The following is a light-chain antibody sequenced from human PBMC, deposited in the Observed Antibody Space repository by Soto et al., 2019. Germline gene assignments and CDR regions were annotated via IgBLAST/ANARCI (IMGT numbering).Light chain of an antibody. V-gene: IGKV1-5*01. Sequence: DIKMTQSPSSLSSSVGERVNVTCRASQTISRYVNCYQHKPGKAPKLLIYAAFTLQSGVPSRFSGSGSGTEFTLTISSLQPDDFATYYCQQYKSYWTFGQGTKVDIK. CDR3: QQYKSYWT. J-gene: IGKJ1*01. CDR1: QTISRY. CDR2: AAF.